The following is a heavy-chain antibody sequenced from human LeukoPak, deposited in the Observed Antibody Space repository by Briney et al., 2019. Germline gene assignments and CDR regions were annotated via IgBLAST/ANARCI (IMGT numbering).Heavy chain of an antibody. J-gene: IGHJ5*02. V-gene: IGHV4-34*01. CDR3: ARGVRWFDP. CDR1: GGSFSGYY. CDR2: INHSGSA. D-gene: IGHD6-6*01. Sequence: SETLSLTCAVYGGSFSGYYWSWIRQPPGKGLEWIGEINHSGSANYNPSLKSRVTISVDTSKNQFSLKLSSVTAADTAVYYCARGVRWFDPWGQGTLVTVSS.